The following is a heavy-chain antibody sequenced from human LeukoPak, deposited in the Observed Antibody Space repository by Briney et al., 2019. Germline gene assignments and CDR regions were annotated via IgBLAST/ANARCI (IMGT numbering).Heavy chain of an antibody. D-gene: IGHD3-22*01. CDR1: GFTFSSYS. CDR2: ISSSSSYI. Sequence: GGSLRLSCAASGFTFSSYSMNWVRQAPGKGLEWVSSISSSSSYIYYADSVKGRFTISRDNSKNTLYLQMNSLRAEDTAVYYCANPYYYDSSGYYLGYWGQGTLVTVSS. V-gene: IGHV3-21*01. J-gene: IGHJ4*02. CDR3: ANPYYYDSSGYYLGY.